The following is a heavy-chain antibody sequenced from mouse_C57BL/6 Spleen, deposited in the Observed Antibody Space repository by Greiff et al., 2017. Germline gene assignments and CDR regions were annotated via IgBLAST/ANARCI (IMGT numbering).Heavy chain of an antibody. V-gene: IGHV1-64*01. Sequence: QVQLQQPGAELVKPGASVKLSCKASGYNFTSYWMHWVKQRPGKGLEWIGMIHPNSGSTKYNEKFKSKATLTVDNASSKAYITLSSLTSEDSAVYYCARDGADWGQVTLVTVSA. J-gene: IGHJ3*01. CDR2: IHPNSGST. CDR1: GYNFTSYW. CDR3: ARDGAD.